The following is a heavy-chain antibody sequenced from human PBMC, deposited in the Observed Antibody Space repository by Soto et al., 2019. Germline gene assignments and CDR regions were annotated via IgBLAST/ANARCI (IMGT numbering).Heavy chain of an antibody. V-gene: IGHV2-5*02. Sequence: QITLKESGPTLVNPTQTLTLTCTFSGFSLSTSGGGLGWIRQPPGKALEWLALIFWDDVKRYSPSLKSRLTITKTTSQTQEVLTTTPMDTVDTCTDCSTHRQGSGATWCVPWGNGTLVTVSS. CDR2: IFWDDVK. CDR1: GFSLSTSGGG. CDR3: THRQGSGATWCVP. J-gene: IGHJ5*02.